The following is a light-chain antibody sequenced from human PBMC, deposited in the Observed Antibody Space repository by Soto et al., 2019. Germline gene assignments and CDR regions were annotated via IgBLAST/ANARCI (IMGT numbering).Light chain of an antibody. CDR2: GVR. V-gene: IGLV2-14*01. Sequence: QSALTQPTSVSGSPGQSIAIPCTGNGNDIGAYDYVSWYQQHPGKAPRLLTHGVRNRPPGISSRFSGFKSGLTASLTISGLQAEDEADYYCSSFTTSRLYVFGPGTKVTVL. J-gene: IGLJ1*01. CDR3: SSFTTSRLYV. CDR1: GNDIGAYDY.